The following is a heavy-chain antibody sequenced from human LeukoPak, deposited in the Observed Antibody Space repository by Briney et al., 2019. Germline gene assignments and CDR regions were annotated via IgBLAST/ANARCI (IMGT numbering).Heavy chain of an antibody. CDR2: ITGGGGSI. J-gene: IGHJ4*02. V-gene: IGHV3-23*01. CDR1: GFSFTNYA. Sequence: PGGSLRLSCTASGFSFTNYAMSWVRQAPGEGLEWVSAITGGGGSIYYADSVKGRFTISRDTYKNTLYLQMDSLRAEDTAVYYCAKDRFYDILTGYADYWGQGTLATVSS. CDR3: AKDRFYDILTGYADY. D-gene: IGHD3-9*01.